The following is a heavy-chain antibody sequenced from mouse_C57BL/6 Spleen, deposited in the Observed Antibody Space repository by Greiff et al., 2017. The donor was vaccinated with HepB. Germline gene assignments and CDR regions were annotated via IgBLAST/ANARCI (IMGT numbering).Heavy chain of an antibody. Sequence: QVQLQQPGAELVMPGASVKLSCKASGYTFTSYWMHWVKQRPGQGLEWIGEIDPSDSYTNYNQKFKGKSTLTVDKSSSTDYMQLSSLTSEDSAVYYCARGDDYDVNAMDYWGQGTSVTVSS. CDR3: ARGDDYDVNAMDY. V-gene: IGHV1-69*01. J-gene: IGHJ4*01. CDR1: GYTFTSYW. CDR2: IDPSDSYT. D-gene: IGHD2-4*01.